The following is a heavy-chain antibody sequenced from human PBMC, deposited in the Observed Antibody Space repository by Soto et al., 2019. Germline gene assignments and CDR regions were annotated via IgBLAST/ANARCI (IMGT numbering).Heavy chain of an antibody. CDR2: ISYDGSNK. V-gene: IGHV3-30*18. CDR3: AKGPEWELLDPYYYGMDV. D-gene: IGHD1-26*01. Sequence: GGSLRLSCAASGFTFSSYGMHWVRQAPGKGLEWVAVISYDGSNKYYADSVKGRFTISRDNSKNTLYLQMNSLRAEDTAVYYCAKGPEWELLDPYYYGMDVWGQGTTVTAPQ. J-gene: IGHJ6*01. CDR1: GFTFSSYG.